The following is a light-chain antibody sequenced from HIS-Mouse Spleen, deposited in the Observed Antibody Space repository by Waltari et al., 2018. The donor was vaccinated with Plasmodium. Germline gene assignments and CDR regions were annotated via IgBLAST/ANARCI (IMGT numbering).Light chain of an antibody. J-gene: IGLJ2*01. CDR2: EVS. Sequence: QSALTQPPSASGSPGQSVTISCTGTSSDVGGYNSVSWYQQHPGKPPTLMIYEVSKRPSGGPDRFSGSNSGNTASLTVSWLQAEDEADYYCSSYAGSNNLVFGGGTKLTVL. V-gene: IGLV2-8*01. CDR1: SSDVGGYNS. CDR3: SSYAGSNNLV.